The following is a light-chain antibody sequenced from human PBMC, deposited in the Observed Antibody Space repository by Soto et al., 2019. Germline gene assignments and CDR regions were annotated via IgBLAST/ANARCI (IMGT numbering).Light chain of an antibody. J-gene: IGLJ1*01. CDR3: SSYVSSGTYF. CDR1: SSDIGAYNY. CDR2: DVN. Sequence: SALTQPASVSGSPGQSIAISCTGTSSDIGAYNYVSWYQQHPDKAPKLMIFDVNNRTSGVFDRFSGSKSGNTASLTISGLQAEDEADYFRSSYVSSGTYFFGTGTSVNV. V-gene: IGLV2-14*03.